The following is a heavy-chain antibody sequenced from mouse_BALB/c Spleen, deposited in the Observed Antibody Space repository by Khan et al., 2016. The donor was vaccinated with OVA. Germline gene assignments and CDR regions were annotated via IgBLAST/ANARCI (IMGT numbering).Heavy chain of an antibody. V-gene: IGHV1S137*01. Sequence: QVQLQQSGAELVRPGVSVKISCKGSGYTFTDFTMHWVKQSHAKSLEWIGVISTYYGDAIYNQNFKGKATMTVDKSSSTAYMELARLTSEDSAIYSCARGGGGDRFAYWGQGTLVTVSA. CDR1: GYTFTDFT. CDR3: ARGGGGDRFAY. J-gene: IGHJ3*01. CDR2: ISTYYGDA.